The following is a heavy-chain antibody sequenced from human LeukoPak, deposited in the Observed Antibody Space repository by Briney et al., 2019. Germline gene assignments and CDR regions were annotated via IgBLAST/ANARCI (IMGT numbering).Heavy chain of an antibody. CDR1: GGSISSGDYY. J-gene: IGHJ6*02. CDR3: ARDQGQTDV. V-gene: IGHV4-30-4*01. CDR2: IYYSGST. Sequence: PSETLSLTCTVSGGSISSGDYYWSWIRLPPGKGLEWIGYIYYSGSTYYNPSLKSRVTIPVDTSKNQFSLKLSSVTAADTAVYYCARDQGQTDVWGQGTTVTVSS.